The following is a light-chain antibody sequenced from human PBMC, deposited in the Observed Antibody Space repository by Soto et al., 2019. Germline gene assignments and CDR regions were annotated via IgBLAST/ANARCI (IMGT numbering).Light chain of an antibody. CDR1: SSNIGAGYD. CDR2: GNS. CDR3: QSYDSSCGVV. J-gene: IGLJ2*01. Sequence: QSVLTQPPSVSGAPGQRVTISCTGSSSNIGAGYDVHWYQQLPGTAPKLLIYGNSNRPSGVPDRFSGSKSGTSASLAITGLQAEDEADYYCQSYDSSCGVVFGGGTKLTVL. V-gene: IGLV1-40*01.